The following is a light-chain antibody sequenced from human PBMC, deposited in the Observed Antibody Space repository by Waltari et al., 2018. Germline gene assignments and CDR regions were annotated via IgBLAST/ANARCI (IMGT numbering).Light chain of an antibody. CDR1: RSVSIY. CDR3: QQTYDTPLT. CDR2: ATS. Sequence: DIQMTQASSSLSASVGDRVNITCRASRSVSIYLNWYQQKPGKAPNLLIYATSALQTGVPSRFSGSGPGTDFTLTITNLQPEDFGIYYCQQTYDTPLTFGAGTKVQLK. J-gene: IGKJ4*01. V-gene: IGKV1-39*01.